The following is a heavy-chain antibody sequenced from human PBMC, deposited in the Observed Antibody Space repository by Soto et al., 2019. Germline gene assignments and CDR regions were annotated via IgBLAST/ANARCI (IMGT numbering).Heavy chain of an antibody. CDR3: ARDRHYGSGSYYFDY. J-gene: IGHJ4*02. D-gene: IGHD3-10*01. CDR1: GGSISSSNW. V-gene: IGHV4-4*02. Sequence: SETLSLTCAVSGGSISSSNWWSWVRQPPGKGLEWIGEIYHSGSTNYNPSLKSRVTISVDKSKNQFSLKLSSVTAADTAVYYCARDRHYGSGSYYFDYWGQGTLVTVSS. CDR2: IYHSGST.